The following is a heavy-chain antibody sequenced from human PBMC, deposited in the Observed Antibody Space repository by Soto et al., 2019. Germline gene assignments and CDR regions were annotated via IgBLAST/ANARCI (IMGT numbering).Heavy chain of an antibody. V-gene: IGHV4-34*01. J-gene: IGHJ4*02. Sequence: QVQLQQWGAGLLKPSETLSLTCAVYGESFSGYYWTWIRQPPERGLEWIGEVNPNGNTNYNPSLKSLVTISADTSKNQFSLKLSSVTAADTAVYYCARRPGIEATGTLDYWGQGALVTVSS. CDR2: VNPNGNT. D-gene: IGHD6-13*01. CDR1: GESFSGYY. CDR3: ARRPGIEATGTLDY.